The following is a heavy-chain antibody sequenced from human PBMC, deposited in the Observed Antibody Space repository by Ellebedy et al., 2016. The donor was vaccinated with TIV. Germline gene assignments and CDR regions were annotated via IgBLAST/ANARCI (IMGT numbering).Heavy chain of an antibody. J-gene: IGHJ4*02. CDR2: LSYDGSNE. CDR1: GFTFSSYS. CDR3: AKVPVGFCNRPFCFYLDD. D-gene: IGHD2-2*03. Sequence: PGGSLRLSCAASGFTFSSYSMHWVRQAPGKGLEWVAALSYDGSNEYYGDSVKGRFTISRDSSKKTLYLQMNSLRAEDTAVYYCAKVPVGFCNRPFCFYLDDWGQGTLVSVSS. V-gene: IGHV3-30*18.